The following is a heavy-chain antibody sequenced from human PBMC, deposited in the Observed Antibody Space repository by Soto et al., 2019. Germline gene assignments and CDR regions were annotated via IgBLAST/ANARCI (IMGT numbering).Heavy chain of an antibody. J-gene: IGHJ4*02. Sequence: SETLSLTCTVSGGSISSGGYSWTWIRQHPGKGLEWIGYIYYSGSTYYKPSLKSRVTISVDTSKNQFSLKLSSVTAADTAVYYCARRQSSSWYGLWGQGTLVTVSS. CDR1: GGSISSGGYS. D-gene: IGHD6-13*01. V-gene: IGHV4-31*03. CDR3: ARRQSSSWYGL. CDR2: IYYSGST.